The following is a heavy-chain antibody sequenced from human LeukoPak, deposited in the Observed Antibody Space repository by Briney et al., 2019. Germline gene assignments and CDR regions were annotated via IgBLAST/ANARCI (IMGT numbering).Heavy chain of an antibody. J-gene: IGHJ4*02. CDR1: GGSISSYY. D-gene: IGHD4-17*01. CDR2: IYYSGST. CDR3: ARATTRGYYFDY. Sequence: SETLSLTCTVSGGSISSYYWSWIRQPPGKGLEWIGYIYYSGSTNYNPSLKSRVTISVDTSKNQFSLRLSSVTAADTAVYYCARATTRGYYFDYWGQGTLATVSS. V-gene: IGHV4-59*01.